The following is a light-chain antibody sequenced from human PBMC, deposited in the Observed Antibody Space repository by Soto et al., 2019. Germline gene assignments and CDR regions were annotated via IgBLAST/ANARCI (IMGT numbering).Light chain of an antibody. J-gene: IGLJ1*01. Sequence: QSVLTQPPSVSGAPGQRVTISCTGGRSNIGTGYGVHWYQQVPGTDPRLLIYDNNSRPSGVPDRFSGSKSDTSASLVITGLQVEDEADYYCQSSDSSVSGSVFGTGTKLTVL. CDR2: DNN. CDR3: QSSDSSVSGSV. V-gene: IGLV1-40*01. CDR1: RSNIGTGYG.